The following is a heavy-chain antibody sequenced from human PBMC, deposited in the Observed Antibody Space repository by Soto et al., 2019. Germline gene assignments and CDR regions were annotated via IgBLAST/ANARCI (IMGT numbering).Heavy chain of an antibody. CDR2: IDNAGTDS. CDR3: ARGWFGPDV. D-gene: IGHD3-10*01. Sequence: EVQLVESGGGLVQPGGSLRLSCAASGFTLSGRSMHWVRQAPGKGLVWVSGIDNAGTDSTYADSVKGRFTSSRDNDKNMLYLQMNSLRVADTAVYYCARGWFGPDVWGKGTTVTVSS. J-gene: IGHJ6*04. V-gene: IGHV3-74*01. CDR1: GFTLSGRS.